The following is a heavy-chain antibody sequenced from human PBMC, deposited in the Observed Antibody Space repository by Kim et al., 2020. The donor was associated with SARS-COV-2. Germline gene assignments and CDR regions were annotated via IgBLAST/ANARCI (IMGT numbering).Heavy chain of an antibody. J-gene: IGHJ4*02. V-gene: IGHV3-74*01. D-gene: IGHD3-22*01. Sequence: GGSLRLSCAASGFTFSSYWMHWVRQAPGKGLVWVSRINSDGSSTSYADSVKGRFTISRDNAKNTLYLQMNSLRAEDTAVYYCARAPVAYYYDSSLGNYWGQGTLVTVSS. CDR2: INSDGSST. CDR3: ARAPVAYYYDSSLGNY. CDR1: GFTFSSYW.